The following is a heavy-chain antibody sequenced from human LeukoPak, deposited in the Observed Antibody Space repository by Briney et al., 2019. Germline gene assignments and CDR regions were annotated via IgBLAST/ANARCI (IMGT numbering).Heavy chain of an antibody. CDR2: IIPIFGTA. J-gene: IGHJ4*02. D-gene: IGHD1-26*01. Sequence: ASVKVSCKASGGTFSSYAISWVRQAPGQGLEWMGGIIPIFGTANYAQKFQGRVTITADKSTSTAYMELSSLRSEDTAVYYCARDNGIVGAKAMDYWGQGTLVTVSS. V-gene: IGHV1-69*06. CDR3: ARDNGIVGAKAMDY. CDR1: GGTFSSYA.